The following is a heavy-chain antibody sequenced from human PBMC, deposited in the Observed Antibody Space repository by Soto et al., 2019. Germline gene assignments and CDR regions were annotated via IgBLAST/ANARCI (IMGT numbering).Heavy chain of an antibody. CDR2: ISSSSSYI. J-gene: IGHJ4*02. Sequence: PGGSLRLSCAASGFTFSSYSMNWVRQAPGKGLEWVSSISSSSSYIYYADSVKGRFTISRDNAKNSLYLQMNSLRAEDTAVYYCARVVRGYSGYDYSYDYWGQGTLVTVSS. V-gene: IGHV3-21*01. D-gene: IGHD5-12*01. CDR3: ARVVRGYSGYDYSYDY. CDR1: GFTFSSYS.